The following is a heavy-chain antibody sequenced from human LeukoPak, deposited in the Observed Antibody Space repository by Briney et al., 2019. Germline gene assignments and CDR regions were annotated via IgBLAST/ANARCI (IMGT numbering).Heavy chain of an antibody. Sequence: ASVKVSCKVSGYTLNELSVHWGRQAPGKGLEWMGGFDPEDGETIYAQKFQGRVTMTEDTSTDTAYMELSSLRSEDTAVYYCATGPDYGFDYWGQGTLVTVSS. J-gene: IGHJ4*02. V-gene: IGHV1-24*01. CDR1: GYTLNELS. CDR2: FDPEDGET. D-gene: IGHD4/OR15-4a*01. CDR3: ATGPDYGFDY.